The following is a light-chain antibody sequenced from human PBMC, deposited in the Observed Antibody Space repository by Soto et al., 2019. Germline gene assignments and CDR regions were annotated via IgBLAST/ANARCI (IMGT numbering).Light chain of an antibody. Sequence: DIQMTQSPSTLSASVGDRVTITCRASQSILSWLAWYQRKPGKAPKLLIYDASFLESGVPSRFSGRGSGTEFTLTISSLQPDDIATYYCQQYDTYWTFGQGTRLEIK. V-gene: IGKV1-5*01. CDR2: DAS. J-gene: IGKJ5*01. CDR3: QQYDTYWT. CDR1: QSILSW.